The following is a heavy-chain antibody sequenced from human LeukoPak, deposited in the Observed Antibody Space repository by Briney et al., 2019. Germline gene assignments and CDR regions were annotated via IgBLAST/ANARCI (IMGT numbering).Heavy chain of an antibody. Sequence: SETLSLTCTVSGGSISSGSYYWSWIRQPAGKGLEWIGRIYTSGSTNYNPSLKSRVTISVDTSKNQFSLKLSSVTAADTAVYYCARGRVDQFYVPGGSGYYYVGPPFQHWGQGTLVTVSS. D-gene: IGHD3-22*01. V-gene: IGHV4-61*02. CDR1: GGSISSGSYY. CDR2: IYTSGST. CDR3: ARGRVDQFYVPGGSGYYYVGPPFQH. J-gene: IGHJ1*01.